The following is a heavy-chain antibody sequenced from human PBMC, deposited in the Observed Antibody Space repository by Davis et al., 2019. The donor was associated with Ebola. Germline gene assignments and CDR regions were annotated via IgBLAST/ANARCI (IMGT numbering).Heavy chain of an antibody. V-gene: IGHV3-48*04. D-gene: IGHD3-9*01. Sequence: PGGSLRLSCAASGFTFSSYSMNWVRQAPGKGLEWVSYISSSGSTIYYADSVKGRFTISRDNAKNSLYLQMNSLRAEDTAVYYCARGRTRTVIIMLHDYWGQGTLVTVSS. CDR2: ISSSGSTI. J-gene: IGHJ4*02. CDR1: GFTFSSYS. CDR3: ARGRTRTVIIMLHDY.